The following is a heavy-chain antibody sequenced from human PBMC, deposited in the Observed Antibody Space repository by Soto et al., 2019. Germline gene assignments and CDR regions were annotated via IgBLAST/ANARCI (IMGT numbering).Heavy chain of an antibody. J-gene: IGHJ4*02. V-gene: IGHV5-51*01. CDR3: TRHGGSGNYYTIDQ. D-gene: IGHD3-10*01. CDR2: IYPGDSDT. Sequence: GESLKISCKGSGYVFTTYWIGWVRQMPGKGLEWMGIIYPGDSDTKYSPSFQSQVTISADRSITTAYLQWSSLKASDTAMYYCTRHGGSGNYYTIDQWGQGTLVTVSS. CDR1: GYVFTTYW.